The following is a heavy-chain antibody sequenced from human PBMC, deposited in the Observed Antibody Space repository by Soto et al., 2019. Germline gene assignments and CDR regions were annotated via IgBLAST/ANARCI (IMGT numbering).Heavy chain of an antibody. J-gene: IGHJ4*02. Sequence: GGSLRLSCAASGFTLDDYTMHWVRQAPGKGLEWVSLISWDGGSTYYADSVKGRFTISRDNSKNSLYLQMNSLRTEDTALYYCAKAGYCSGGSCYDFDYWGQGTLVTVSS. CDR2: ISWDGGST. D-gene: IGHD2-15*01. V-gene: IGHV3-43*01. CDR3: AKAGYCSGGSCYDFDY. CDR1: GFTLDDYT.